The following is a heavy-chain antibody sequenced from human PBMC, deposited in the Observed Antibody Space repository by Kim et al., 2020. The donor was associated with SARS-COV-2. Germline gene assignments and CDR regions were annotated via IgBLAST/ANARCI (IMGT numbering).Heavy chain of an antibody. Sequence: SETLSLTCAVYGGSFSGYYWSWIRQPPGKGLEWIGEINHSGSTNYNPSLKSRVTISVDTSKNQFSLKLSSVTAADTAVYYCARAPPNYGDYVRGKPNYF. D-gene: IGHD4-17*01. CDR2: INHSGST. J-gene: IGHJ4*01. CDR3: ARAPPNYGDYVRGKPNYF. CDR1: GGSFSGYY. V-gene: IGHV4-34*01.